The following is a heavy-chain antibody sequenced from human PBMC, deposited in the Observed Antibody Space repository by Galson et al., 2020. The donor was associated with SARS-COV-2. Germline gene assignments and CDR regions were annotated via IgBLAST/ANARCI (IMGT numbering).Heavy chain of an antibody. D-gene: IGHD3-10*01. J-gene: IGHJ6*03. CDR1: GGSISSYY. CDR3: ARDLDGSGSYYYYYYMDV. CDR2: IYTSGST. V-gene: IGHV4-4*07. Sequence: SETLSLTCTVSGGSISSYYWSWIRQPAGKGLEWIGRIYTSGSTNYNPSLKSRVTMSVDTSKNQFSLKLSSVTAADTAVYYCARDLDGSGSYYYYYYMDVWGKGTTVTIAS.